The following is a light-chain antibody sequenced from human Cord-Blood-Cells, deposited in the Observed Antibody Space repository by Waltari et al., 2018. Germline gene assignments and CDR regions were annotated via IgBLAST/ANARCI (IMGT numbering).Light chain of an antibody. Sequence: QSALTQPASVSGSPGQSITLSCTGTSSDVGGSTYVPWYQQHPGKAPKLMIYEVSNRPSGVSKRFSGSKSGNTASLTISGLQAEDEADYYCSSYTSSSTPVFGTGTKVTVL. CDR3: SSYTSSSTPV. V-gene: IGLV2-14*01. J-gene: IGLJ1*01. CDR1: SSDVGGSTY. CDR2: EVS.